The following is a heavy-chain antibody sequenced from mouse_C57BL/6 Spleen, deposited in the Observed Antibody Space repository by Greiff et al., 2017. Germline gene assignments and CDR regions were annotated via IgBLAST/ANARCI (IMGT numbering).Heavy chain of an antibody. D-gene: IGHD2-10*01. CDR2: INPSSGYT. V-gene: IGHV1-4*01. CDR3: ARAYYQEVSAMDY. Sequence: QVQLQQSGAELARPGASVKMSCTASGYTFTSYTMHWVKQRPGQGLEWIGYINPSSGYTKYNQKFKDKATMTADKSSSTAYMQLSSLTSEDSAVYYGARAYYQEVSAMDYWGQGTSVTVSS. J-gene: IGHJ4*01. CDR1: GYTFTSYT.